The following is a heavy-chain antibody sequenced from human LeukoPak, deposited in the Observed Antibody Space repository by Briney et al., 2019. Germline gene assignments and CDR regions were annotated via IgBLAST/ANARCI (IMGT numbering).Heavy chain of an antibody. J-gene: IGHJ4*02. D-gene: IGHD6-6*01. CDR1: GFTFSSYA. Sequence: PGRSLRLSCAASGFTFSSYAMHWVRQAPGKGLEWVAVISYDGSNKYYADSVKGRFTISRDNSKNTLYLQMNSLRAEDTAVYYCARSEHSSSSVDYWGQGTLVTVSS. V-gene: IGHV3-30*01. CDR2: ISYDGSNK. CDR3: ARSEHSSSSVDY.